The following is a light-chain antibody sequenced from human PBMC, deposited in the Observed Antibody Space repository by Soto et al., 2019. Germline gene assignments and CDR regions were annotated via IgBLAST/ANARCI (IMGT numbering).Light chain of an antibody. V-gene: IGKV3-20*01. CDR2: GAS. Sequence: EIVLTQSPCTLSLSPGEGAALSCRASQSLSSNSLAWYQHKPGQAPRLLIYGASSKATGVPDRFYGTGSGTDFTLTISRLEPEDFAVYYCQQYSSSPQTFGQGTKVDIK. J-gene: IGKJ1*01. CDR3: QQYSSSPQT. CDR1: QSLSSNS.